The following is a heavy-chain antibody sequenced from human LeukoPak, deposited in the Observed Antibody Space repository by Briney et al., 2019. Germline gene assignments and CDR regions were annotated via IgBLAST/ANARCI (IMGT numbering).Heavy chain of an antibody. CDR3: ARLGTVAGQPRSIKRLPFDI. Sequence: PVASVKVSCKASGYTFTGYYMHWVRQAPGQGLEWMGWINPNSGGTNYAQKFQGRVTMTRDTSISTASMELSRLRSDDTAVYYCARLGTVAGQPRSIKRLPFDIWGQGTMVTVSS. CDR2: INPNSGGT. CDR1: GYTFTGYY. J-gene: IGHJ3*02. D-gene: IGHD6-19*01. V-gene: IGHV1-2*02.